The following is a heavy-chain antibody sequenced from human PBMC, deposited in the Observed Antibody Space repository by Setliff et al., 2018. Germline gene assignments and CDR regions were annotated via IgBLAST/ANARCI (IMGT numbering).Heavy chain of an antibody. CDR2: IYPGDSDT. CDR1: GYSFSNFW. CDR3: ARRAYISSAWFFDS. V-gene: IGHV5-51*01. Sequence: GESLKISCKGSGYSFSNFWIGWVRQMPGKGLEWMGIIYPGDSDTRYSPSFQGQVTISADKSISTAYLQWSSLKASDTAMYYWARRAYISSAWFFDSWGQGTLVTVSS. J-gene: IGHJ4*02. D-gene: IGHD6-19*01.